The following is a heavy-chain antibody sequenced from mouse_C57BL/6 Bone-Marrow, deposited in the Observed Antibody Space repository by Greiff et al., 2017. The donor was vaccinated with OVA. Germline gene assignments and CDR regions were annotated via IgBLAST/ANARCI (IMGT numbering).Heavy chain of an antibody. V-gene: IGHV14-2*01. CDR3: ARRLRGY. Sequence: VQLQQSGAELVKPGASVKLSCTASGFNIKDYYMHWVKQRTEQGLEWIGRIDPEDGETKYAPTCQGKATITADTSSNTAYLQLSSLTSEDTAVYYCARRLRGYWGQGTTLTVSS. J-gene: IGHJ2*01. CDR1: GFNIKDYY. CDR2: IDPEDGET. D-gene: IGHD1-1*01.